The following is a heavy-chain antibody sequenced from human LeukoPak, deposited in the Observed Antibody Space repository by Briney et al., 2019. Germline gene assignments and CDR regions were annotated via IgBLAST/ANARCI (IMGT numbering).Heavy chain of an antibody. CDR2: ISSSGDII. Sequence: GGSLRLSCAASGFTLSTYSMNWVRLAPGKGLEWVSFISSSGDIIHYADSVKGRFTISRDNSKNTLYLQMNSLRAEDTARYYCAKYLSAKGPPYGLDVWGQGTTVTVSS. V-gene: IGHV3-48*04. D-gene: IGHD2/OR15-2a*01. CDR1: GFTLSTYS. CDR3: AKYLSAKGPPYGLDV. J-gene: IGHJ6*02.